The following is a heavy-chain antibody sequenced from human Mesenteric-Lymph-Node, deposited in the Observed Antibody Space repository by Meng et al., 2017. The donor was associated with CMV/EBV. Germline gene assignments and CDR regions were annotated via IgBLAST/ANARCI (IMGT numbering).Heavy chain of an antibody. V-gene: IGHV4-61*08. CDR3: AREERGGGTYNAPDY. D-gene: IGHD1-26*01. J-gene: IGHJ4*02. Sequence: SETLSLTCSVSGGSVSSGAYFWTWIRQSPGKGLEWIGYVHTTGSTNQNPSLKSRVTISLDKSRNQVSLKLTSVTAADSAIYYCAREERGGGTYNAPDYWGQGTLVTVSS. CDR2: VHTTGST. CDR1: GGSVSSGAYF.